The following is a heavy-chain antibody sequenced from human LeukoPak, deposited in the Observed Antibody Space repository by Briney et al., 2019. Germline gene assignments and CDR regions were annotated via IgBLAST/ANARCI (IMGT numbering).Heavy chain of an antibody. D-gene: IGHD3-10*01. Sequence: GGSLRLSCAASGFTFSSYAMHWVRQAPGKGLEWVAVISYDGSNKYYADSVKGRFTISRDDSKNTLYLQMDSLRPEDTAVYYCAKDLLRDRWFGESWGQGTLVTVFS. CDR3: AKDLLRDRWFGES. V-gene: IGHV3-30*04. CDR1: GFTFSSYA. CDR2: ISYDGSNK. J-gene: IGHJ5*02.